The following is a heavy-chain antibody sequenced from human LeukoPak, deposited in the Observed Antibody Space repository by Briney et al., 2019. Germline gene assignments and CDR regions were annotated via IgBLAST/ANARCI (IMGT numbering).Heavy chain of an antibody. CDR2: ISYDGSNK. CDR3: ARDGYSDCSGGSCYFEY. V-gene: IGHV3-30*04. CDR1: GFTFSSYA. J-gene: IGHJ4*02. D-gene: IGHD2-15*01. Sequence: PGGSLRLSCAASGFTFSSYAMHWVRQAPGKRLEWVAVISYDGSNKYYADSVKGRFTISRDNSKNTLYLQMNSLRAEDTAVYYCARDGYSDCSGGSCYFEYWGQGTLVTVSS.